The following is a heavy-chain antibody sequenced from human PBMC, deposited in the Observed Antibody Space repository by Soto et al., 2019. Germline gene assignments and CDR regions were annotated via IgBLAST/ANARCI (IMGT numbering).Heavy chain of an antibody. V-gene: IGHV4-59*01. J-gene: IGHJ6*03. Sequence: PSETLSLTCTVSGGSISSYYWSWIRQPPGKGLEWIGYIYYSGSTNYNPSLKSRVTISVDTSKNQFSLKLSSVTAADTAVYYCARGYAGDLRYYYYYMDVWGKGTTVTVSS. CDR1: GGSISSYY. CDR3: ARGYAGDLRYYYYYMDV. CDR2: IYYSGST. D-gene: IGHD4-17*01.